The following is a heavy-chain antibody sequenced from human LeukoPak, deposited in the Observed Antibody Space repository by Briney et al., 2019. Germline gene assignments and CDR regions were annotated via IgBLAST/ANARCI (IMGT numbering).Heavy chain of an antibody. D-gene: IGHD5-12*01. CDR3: ARGTRNKKWLRFGYWYFDL. Sequence: PGGSLRLSCAASGFTFSNAWMSWVRQAPGKGLEWVGRIKSKTDGGTTGYAAPVKGRFTISRDDSKNTLYLQMNSLKTEDTAVYYCARGTRNKKWLRFGYWYFDLWGRGTLVTVSS. CDR1: GFTFSNAW. CDR2: IKSKTDGGTT. J-gene: IGHJ2*01. V-gene: IGHV3-15*01.